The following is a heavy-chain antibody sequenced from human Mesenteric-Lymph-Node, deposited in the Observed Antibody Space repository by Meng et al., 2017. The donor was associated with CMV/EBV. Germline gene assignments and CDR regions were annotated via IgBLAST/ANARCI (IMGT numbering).Heavy chain of an antibody. CDR1: GFTFSSYS. Sequence: GGSLRLSCAASGFTFSSYSMDWVRQAPGKGLGWVSYISSSSSTIYYADSVKGRFTISRDNAKNSLYLQMNSLRAEDTAVYYCARDLGGCSSTSCYIYYYYGMDVWGQGTTVTVSS. CDR3: ARDLGGCSSTSCYIYYYYGMDV. J-gene: IGHJ6*02. V-gene: IGHV3-48*04. D-gene: IGHD2-2*02. CDR2: ISSSSSTI.